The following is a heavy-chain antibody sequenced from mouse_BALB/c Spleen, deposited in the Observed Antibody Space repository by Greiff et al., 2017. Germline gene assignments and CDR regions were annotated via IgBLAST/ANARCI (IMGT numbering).Heavy chain of an antibody. D-gene: IGHD1-1*01. V-gene: IGHV1S22*01. CDR1: GYTFTTYW. J-gene: IGHJ4*01. Sequence: LQQPGSELVRPGASVKMSCKASGYTFTTYWMHWVKQRHGQGLEWIGNIYPGSGSTNYDEKFKGKGTLTVDTSSSTAYMHLSSLTSEDSAVYYCTRAYYYGSLCYAMDYWGQGTSVTVSS. CDR2: IYPGSGST. CDR3: TRAYYYGSLCYAMDY.